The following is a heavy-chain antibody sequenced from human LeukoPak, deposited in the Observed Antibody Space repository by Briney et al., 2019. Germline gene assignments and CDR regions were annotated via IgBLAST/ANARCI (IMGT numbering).Heavy chain of an antibody. CDR3: ARDPRRITMVRGALPHY. V-gene: IGHV7-4-1*02. J-gene: IGHJ4*02. Sequence: GASVKVSCKASGYTFTSYAMNWVRQAPGQGLEWMGWINTNTGNPTYAQGFTGRFVFSLDTSVSTAYLQISSLKAEDTAVYYCARDPRRITMVRGALPHYWGQGTLVTVSS. D-gene: IGHD3-10*01. CDR2: INTNTGNP. CDR1: GYTFTSYA.